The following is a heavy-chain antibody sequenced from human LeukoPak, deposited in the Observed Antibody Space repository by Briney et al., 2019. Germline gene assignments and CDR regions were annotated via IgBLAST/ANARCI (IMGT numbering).Heavy chain of an antibody. V-gene: IGHV3-7*01. J-gene: IGHJ4*02. Sequence: RTGGSLRLSCAASGFTFSSYWMSWVRQAPGKGLEWVANIKQDGSEKYYVDSVKGRFTISRDNAKNSLYLQMNSLRAEDTAVYYCARAGVWGSYRPLGYWGQGTLVTVSS. D-gene: IGHD3-16*02. CDR2: IKQDGSEK. CDR3: ARAGVWGSYRPLGY. CDR1: GFTFSSYW.